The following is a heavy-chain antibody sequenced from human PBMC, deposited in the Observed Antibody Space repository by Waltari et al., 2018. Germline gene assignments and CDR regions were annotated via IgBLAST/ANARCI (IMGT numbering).Heavy chain of an antibody. V-gene: IGHV4-34*01. J-gene: IGHJ6*02. D-gene: IGHD3-9*01. CDR3: ARVGRYFDWSTIYYYGMDV. CDR2: INHSGSN. Sequence: QVQLQQWGAGLLKPSETLSLTCAVYGGSFSGYYWSWIRQPPGKGLEWIGEINHSGSNNYNPSLKSRVTISVDTSKNQFSLKLSSVTAADTAVYYCARVGRYFDWSTIYYYGMDVWGQGTTVTVSS. CDR1: GGSFSGYY.